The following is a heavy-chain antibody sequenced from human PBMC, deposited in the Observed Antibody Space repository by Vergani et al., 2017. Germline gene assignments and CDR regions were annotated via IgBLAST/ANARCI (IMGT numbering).Heavy chain of an antibody. V-gene: IGHV4-39*01. D-gene: IGHD3-9*01. Sequence: QLHLQESGPGLVKPSETLSLTCTVSGGSITSSSYYWGWIRQPHGKGLEWIGNIYHSGGAYYNPSLKDRVTIYVDTSKNQFSLEVTSVTAADTAIYFCARTESFILRYFHWALWVQGTLVTVSS. CDR3: ARTESFILRYFHWAL. CDR1: GGSITSSSYY. J-gene: IGHJ4*02. CDR2: IYHSGGA.